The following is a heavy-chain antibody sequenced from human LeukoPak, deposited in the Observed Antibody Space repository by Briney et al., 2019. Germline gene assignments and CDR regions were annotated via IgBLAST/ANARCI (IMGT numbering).Heavy chain of an antibody. CDR2: NSGSGGTT. Sequence: GSLRLSCAASGFTFSSYAMSWVRQAPGKGLEWVSDNSGSGGTTYYADSVKGRFTISRDNSKNTLSLQMNSLRAEDTAVYYCARGQKGSGWYYYWGQGTLVTVSS. J-gene: IGHJ4*02. D-gene: IGHD6-19*01. V-gene: IGHV3-23*01. CDR3: ARGQKGSGWYYY. CDR1: GFTFSSYA.